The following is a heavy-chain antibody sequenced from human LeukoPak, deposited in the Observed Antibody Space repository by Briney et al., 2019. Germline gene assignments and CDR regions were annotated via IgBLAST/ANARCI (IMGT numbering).Heavy chain of an antibody. CDR3: AKASTTVVTVGSIDY. CDR1: GFTFSSYA. Sequence: GGSLRLSCAASGFTFSSYAMSWVRQAPGKGLEWVSATSGSGGSTYYADSVKGRFTISRDNSKNTLYLQMNSLRAEDTAVYYCAKASTTVVTVGSIDYWGQGTLVTVSS. CDR2: TSGSGGST. V-gene: IGHV3-23*01. J-gene: IGHJ4*02. D-gene: IGHD4-17*01.